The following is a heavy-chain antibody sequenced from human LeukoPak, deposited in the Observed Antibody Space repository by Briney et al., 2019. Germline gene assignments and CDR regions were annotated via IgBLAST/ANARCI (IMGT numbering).Heavy chain of an antibody. Sequence: GGSLRLSCAASGFTFSSYAMSWVRQAPGKGLEWVSAISGSGGSTYYADSVKGRFTISRDNSKNTLYLQMNSLRAEDTAVYYCARPTLYYYGSGSYYFDYWGQGTLVTVSS. V-gene: IGHV3-23*01. J-gene: IGHJ4*02. CDR1: GFTFSSYA. CDR3: ARPTLYYYGSGSYYFDY. D-gene: IGHD3-10*01. CDR2: ISGSGGST.